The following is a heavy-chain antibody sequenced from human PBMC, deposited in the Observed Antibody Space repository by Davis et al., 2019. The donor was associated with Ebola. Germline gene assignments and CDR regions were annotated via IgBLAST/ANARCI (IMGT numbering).Heavy chain of an antibody. V-gene: IGHV3-33*01. J-gene: IGHJ4*02. Sequence: GESLKISCAASGFTFSSYGMHWVRQAPGKGLEWVAVIWYDGSNKYYADSVKGRFTISRDNSKNTLYLQMNSLRAEDTAVYYCARDQTPFGPPVDYWGQGTLVTVSS. CDR1: GFTFSSYG. CDR3: ARDQTPFGPPVDY. D-gene: IGHD3-10*01. CDR2: IWYDGSNK.